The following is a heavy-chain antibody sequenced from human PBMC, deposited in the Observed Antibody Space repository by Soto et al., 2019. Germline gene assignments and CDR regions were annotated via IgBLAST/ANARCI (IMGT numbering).Heavy chain of an antibody. CDR1: GFTFSNAW. CDR2: IKSKTDGGTT. Sequence: GGSLRLSCAASGFTFSNAWMSWVRQAPGKGLEWVGRIKSKTDGGTTDYAAPVKGRFTISRDDSKNTLYLQMNSLKTEDTAVYYCTTDPPDIVVVPAAMALLDCWGQGTLVTVSS. D-gene: IGHD2-2*01. J-gene: IGHJ4*02. V-gene: IGHV3-15*01. CDR3: TTDPPDIVVVPAAMALLDC.